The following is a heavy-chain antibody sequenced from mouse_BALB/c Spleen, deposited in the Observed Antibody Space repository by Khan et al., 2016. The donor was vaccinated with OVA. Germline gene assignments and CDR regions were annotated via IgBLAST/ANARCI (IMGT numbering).Heavy chain of an antibody. J-gene: IGHJ4*01. D-gene: IGHD2-10*01. CDR1: GFSLTNYC. V-gene: IGHV2-6-1*01. CDR3: ARQPYYHYYLMDY. CDR2: IWSDGST. Sequence: QVQLKQSGPGLVAPSQSLSITCTISGFSLTNYCVHWVRQPPGKGLEWLVVIWSDGSTTYNSALKSRLGISKDNSKSQVFLKMNSLQTDDTAMYYCARQPYYHYYLMDYWGQGTSVTVSS.